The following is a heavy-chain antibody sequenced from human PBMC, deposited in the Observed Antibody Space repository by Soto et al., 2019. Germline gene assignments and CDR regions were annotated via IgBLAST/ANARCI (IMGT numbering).Heavy chain of an antibody. V-gene: IGHV4-34*01. Sequence: QVHLQQWGAGLLKPSETLSLTCAVYGESLSGYFWSWIRQAPGQGVEWIGEINHSGNTNYNPSLNSRVNVSVATFKKQFYLKLSSVTAADTAVYYCARRGGNYDFWSGYHYYYAMDVWGQGTAVTVSS. J-gene: IGHJ6*01. CDR1: GESLSGYF. D-gene: IGHD3-3*01. CDR2: INHSGNT. CDR3: ARRGGNYDFWSGYHYYYAMDV.